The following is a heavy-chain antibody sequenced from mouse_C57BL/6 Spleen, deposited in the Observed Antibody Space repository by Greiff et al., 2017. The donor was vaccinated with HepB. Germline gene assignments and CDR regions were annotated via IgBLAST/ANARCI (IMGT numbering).Heavy chain of an antibody. V-gene: IGHV1-82*01. CDR2: IYPGDGDT. CDR3: AVTTAVDPYFDY. Sequence: QVQLQQSGPELVKPGASVKISCKASGYAFSSSWMNWVKQRPGKGLEWIGRIYPGDGDTNYNGKFKGKATLTADKSSSPAYMQLSSLTSEDSAVYFCAVTTAVDPYFDYWGQGTTLTVSS. CDR1: GYAFSSSW. J-gene: IGHJ2*01. D-gene: IGHD1-2*01.